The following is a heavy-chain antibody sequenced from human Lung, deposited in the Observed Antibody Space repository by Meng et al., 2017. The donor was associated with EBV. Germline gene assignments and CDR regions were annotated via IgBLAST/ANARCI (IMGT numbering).Heavy chain of an antibody. D-gene: IGHD5-18*01. V-gene: IGHV4-31*01. Sequence: QVQLQGSGPGLVNHSPTLSLTCTVSGGAISSGGHYWSWIRQHPGKSLEWIGYIYYSGSTYYNPSLKSLVSISVDTSNNQFSLKLSSVTAADTAVYYCARAVDTGYFDYWGQGTLVTVSS. CDR1: GGAISSGGHY. CDR2: IYYSGST. J-gene: IGHJ4*02. CDR3: ARAVDTGYFDY.